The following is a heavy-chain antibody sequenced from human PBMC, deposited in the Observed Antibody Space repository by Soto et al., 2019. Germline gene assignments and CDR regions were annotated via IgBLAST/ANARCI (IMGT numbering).Heavy chain of an antibody. D-gene: IGHD4-4*01. CDR1: GGTFSSYA. CDR3: ASGPWYSKPSKWFYP. CDR2: IIPIFGTA. Sequence: QVQLVQSGAEVKKPGSSVKVSCKASGGTFSSYAISGVRQAPGQGLEWMGGIIPIFGTANYAQKCQGRVTITADKSTSTAYVGVSSVRSEDTAVYYCASGPWYSKPSKWFYPWGQGTLVTVSS. V-gene: IGHV1-69*06. J-gene: IGHJ5*02.